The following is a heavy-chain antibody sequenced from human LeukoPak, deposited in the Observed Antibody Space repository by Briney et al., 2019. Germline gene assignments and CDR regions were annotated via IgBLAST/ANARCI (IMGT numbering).Heavy chain of an antibody. Sequence: ASVKVSCKASGGTFSSYAISWVRQMPGKGLEWMGIIYPGDSDTRYSPSFQGQVTISADKSISTAYLQWSSLKASDTAMYYCARHAGDYNTEIDYWGQGTLVTVSS. CDR2: IYPGDSDT. J-gene: IGHJ4*02. V-gene: IGHV5-51*01. D-gene: IGHD4-11*01. CDR1: GGTFSSYA. CDR3: ARHAGDYNTEIDY.